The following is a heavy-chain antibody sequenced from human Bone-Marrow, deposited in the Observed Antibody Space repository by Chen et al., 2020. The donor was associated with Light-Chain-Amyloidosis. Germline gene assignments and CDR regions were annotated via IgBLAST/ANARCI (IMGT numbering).Heavy chain of an antibody. CDR1: GFRFRNYA. Sequence: QVQLVASGGGAVQPGRPLRTSCAASGFRFRNYAMHWVRQTPDKGLEWLAVISNDGTKKFYRDSVQGRFTISRDNSKTTLYMAMDTLTVEDTAIYYCAREGGGVEGRPFDYWGQGALVTVSS. CDR3: AREGGGVEGRPFDY. J-gene: IGHJ4*02. CDR2: ISNDGTKK. D-gene: IGHD3-16*01. V-gene: IGHV3-30-3*01.